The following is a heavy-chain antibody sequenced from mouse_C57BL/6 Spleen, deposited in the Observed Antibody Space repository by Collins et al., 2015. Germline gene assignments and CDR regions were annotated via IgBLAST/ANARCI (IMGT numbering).Heavy chain of an antibody. CDR2: IDPENGDT. CDR3: TTRTYGSSYVPY. D-gene: IGHD1-1*01. Sequence: EVQLQQSGAELVRPGASVKLSCTASGFNIKDDYMHWVKQRPEQGLEWIGWIDPENGDTEYASKFQGKATITADTSSNTAYLQLSSLTSEDTAVYYCTTRTYGSSYVPYWGQGTLVTVSA. CDR1: GFNIKDDY. V-gene: IGHV14-4*01. J-gene: IGHJ3*01.